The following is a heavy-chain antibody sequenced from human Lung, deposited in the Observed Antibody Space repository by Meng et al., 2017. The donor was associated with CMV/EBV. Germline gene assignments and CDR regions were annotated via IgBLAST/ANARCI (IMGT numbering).Heavy chain of an antibody. CDR1: GCSISSSSYY. CDR2: IFYSGST. D-gene: IGHD2-2*01. CDR3: ARILGVDCSSTSCFGWYFDY. J-gene: IGHJ4*02. Sequence: SETLSLTCTVSGCSISSSSYYWGWIRQPPGKGLEWIGNIFYSGSTYYSPSLKGRVTISVDTSKNQFSLKLSSVTTADTAVYYCARILGVDCSSTSCFGWYFDYWGQGXMVTVSS. V-gene: IGHV4-39*07.